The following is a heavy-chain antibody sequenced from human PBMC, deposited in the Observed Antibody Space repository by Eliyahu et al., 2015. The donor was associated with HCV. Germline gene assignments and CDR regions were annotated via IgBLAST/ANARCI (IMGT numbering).Heavy chain of an antibody. CDR1: GFTFSXYX. CDR2: ISYDGSNK. D-gene: IGHD2-2*01. V-gene: IGHV3-30*18. CDR3: AKDSSSGNDEADIVVVPAASYYGMDV. Sequence: QVQLVESGGGVVQPGRSLRLSCAASGFTFSXYXXHWFRXAPGKGLEGVAVISYDGSNKYYADSVKGRFTISRDNSKNTLYLQMNSLRAEDTAVYYCAKDSSSGNDEADIVVVPAASYYGMDVWGQGTTVTVSS. J-gene: IGHJ6*02.